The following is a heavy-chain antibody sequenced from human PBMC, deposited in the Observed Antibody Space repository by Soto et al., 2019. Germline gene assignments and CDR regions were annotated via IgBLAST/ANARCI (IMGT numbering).Heavy chain of an antibody. D-gene: IGHD2-2*01. CDR3: ARAYCSSTSCYDPYFDY. J-gene: IGHJ4*02. CDR1: GYTFTGYY. Sequence: ASVKVSCKASGYTFTGYYMHWVRQAPGQGLERMGWINPNSGGTNYAQKFQGWVTMTRDTSISTAYMELSRLRSDDTAVYYCARAYCSSTSCYDPYFDYWGQGTLVTVSS. CDR2: INPNSGGT. V-gene: IGHV1-2*04.